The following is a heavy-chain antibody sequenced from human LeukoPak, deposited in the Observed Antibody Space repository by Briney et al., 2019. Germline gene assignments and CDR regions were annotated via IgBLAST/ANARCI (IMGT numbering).Heavy chain of an antibody. D-gene: IGHD6-13*01. Sequence: GGSLRLSCAASGFTFSSDAMSWVRQAPGKGLEWVSAISGSGGSTYYADSVKGRLTISRDKSKNTLYLQMNSLRAEDTAVYYCAKDRVAAASIPLNWFDPWGQGTLVTVSS. J-gene: IGHJ5*02. CDR2: ISGSGGST. V-gene: IGHV3-23*01. CDR1: GFTFSSDA. CDR3: AKDRVAAASIPLNWFDP.